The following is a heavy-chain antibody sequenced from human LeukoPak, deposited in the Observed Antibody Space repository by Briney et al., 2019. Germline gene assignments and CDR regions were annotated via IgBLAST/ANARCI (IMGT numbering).Heavy chain of an antibody. D-gene: IGHD2-2*01. Sequence: AASVKVSCKASGYTFTSYGISWVRQAPGQGLEWMGIINPSGGSTSYAQKFQGRVTMTRDTSTSTVYMELSSLRSEDTAVYYCARDRGYQLPQGWFDPWGQGTLVTVSS. J-gene: IGHJ5*02. CDR1: GYTFTSYG. V-gene: IGHV1-46*01. CDR2: INPSGGST. CDR3: ARDRGYQLPQGWFDP.